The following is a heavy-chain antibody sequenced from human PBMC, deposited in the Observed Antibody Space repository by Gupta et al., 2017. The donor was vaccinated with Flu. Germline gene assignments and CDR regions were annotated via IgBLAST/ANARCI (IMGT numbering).Heavy chain of an antibody. Sequence: QVQLQQWGPGLVKSSETLPLTCTVSGVSMSIFYWSWIRQPPGKGPEWIGHIHTSGTTNYSPSLKSRVTMSVDTSKNQLSLELNSLTAADTAIYYCAGVNNPYYFDHWGQGTLVTVSS. J-gene: IGHJ4*02. V-gene: IGHV4-4*07. CDR3: AGVNNPYYFDH. D-gene: IGHD1-14*01. CDR2: IHTSGTT. CDR1: GVSMSIFY.